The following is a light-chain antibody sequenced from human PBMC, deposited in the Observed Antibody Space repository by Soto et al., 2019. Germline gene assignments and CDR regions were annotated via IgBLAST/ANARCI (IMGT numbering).Light chain of an antibody. Sequence: EIVLTQSPGTLSLSPGERATLSCRASQSFTNNFLAWYQQKPGQSPRLLIYGASTRATGIPARFSGSGSGTEFTLTISSLQSEDFAVYYCQQYNNWPPITFGQGTRLEIK. V-gene: IGKV3-15*01. CDR1: QSFTNN. CDR2: GAS. CDR3: QQYNNWPPIT. J-gene: IGKJ5*01.